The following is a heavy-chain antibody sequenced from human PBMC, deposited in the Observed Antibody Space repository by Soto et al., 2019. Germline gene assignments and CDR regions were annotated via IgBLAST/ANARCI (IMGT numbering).Heavy chain of an antibody. D-gene: IGHD2-2*01. CDR2: IWYDGSNK. CDR3: ARDPQRYCSSTSCPGGAFDI. V-gene: IGHV3-33*01. Sequence: GGSLRLSCAASGFTFSSYGMHWVRQAPGKGLEWVAVIWYDGSNKYYADSVKGRFTISRDNSKNTLYLQMNSLRAEDTAVYYCARDPQRYCSSTSCPGGAFDIWGQGTMVTVSS. J-gene: IGHJ3*02. CDR1: GFTFSSYG.